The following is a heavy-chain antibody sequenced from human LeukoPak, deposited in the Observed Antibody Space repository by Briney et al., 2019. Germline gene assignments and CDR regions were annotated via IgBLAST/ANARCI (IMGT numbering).Heavy chain of an antibody. D-gene: IGHD6-19*01. V-gene: IGHV3-7*01. CDR3: ARPIAVAGTGDAFDI. CDR1: GFTFSSYW. J-gene: IGHJ3*02. Sequence: RGGSLRLSCAASGFTFSSYWMSWVRQAPGKGLEWVANIKQDGSEKYYVDSVKGRFTISRDNAKNSLYLQMNSLRAEDTAVYYCARPIAVAGTGDAFDIWGQGTMVTVSS. CDR2: IKQDGSEK.